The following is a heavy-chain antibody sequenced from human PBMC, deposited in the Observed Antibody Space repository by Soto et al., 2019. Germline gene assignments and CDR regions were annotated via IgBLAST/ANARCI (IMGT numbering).Heavy chain of an antibody. D-gene: IGHD1-7*01. Sequence: LRLSCAASGFSFTHYRIHWVRQVPGKGLEWVCRVNADGSSTNYAGFAKGRFTISRDNSKNTAYLEMNNLRVDDTALYYCAKAGDWNYVFDFWGQGTSVTVSS. CDR1: GFSFTHYR. J-gene: IGHJ4*02. CDR2: VNADGSST. V-gene: IGHV3-74*01. CDR3: AKAGDWNYVFDF.